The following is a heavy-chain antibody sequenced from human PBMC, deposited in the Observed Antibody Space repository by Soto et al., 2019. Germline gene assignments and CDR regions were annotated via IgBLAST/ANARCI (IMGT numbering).Heavy chain of an antibody. D-gene: IGHD1-26*01. CDR3: ASRIEGSTY. V-gene: IGHV4-59*12. CDR2: IYYSGTT. Sequence: SETLSLTCTVSGASISNSYWSWIRQPPGKGLEWIGHIYYSGTTNYNPSLKSRVTISVDTSKNQFSLKLTSVTAADTAVYYCASRIEGSTYWGQGTLVTVSS. J-gene: IGHJ4*02. CDR1: GASISNSY.